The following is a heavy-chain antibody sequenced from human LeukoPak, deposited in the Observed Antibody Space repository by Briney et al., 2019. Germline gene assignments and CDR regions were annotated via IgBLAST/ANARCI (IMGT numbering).Heavy chain of an antibody. CDR3: ARDAGPRGYSYGYDY. J-gene: IGHJ4*02. Sequence: GASVKVSCKASGGTFSNFAISRVRQGPGQGLEWMGGIIPIFGTTTYAQKFQGRVTITAGGSTSTAYMELSSLRSEDTAVYYCARDAGPRGYSYGYDYWGQGTLVTVSS. CDR2: IIPIFGTT. D-gene: IGHD5-18*01. CDR1: GGTFSNFA. V-gene: IGHV1-69*13.